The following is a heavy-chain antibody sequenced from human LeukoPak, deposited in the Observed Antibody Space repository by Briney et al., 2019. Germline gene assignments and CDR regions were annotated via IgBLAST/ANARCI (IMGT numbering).Heavy chain of an antibody. V-gene: IGHV4-39*07. CDR3: ARVGLLLVGTDAFDI. D-gene: IGHD2-15*01. Sequence: PSETLSLTCTVSGGSISSSGYYWGWIRQPPGKGLEWIGSIYHSGSTYYNPSLKSRVTISVDTSKNQFSLKLSSVTAADTAVYYCARVGLLLVGTDAFDIWGQGTMVTVSS. CDR1: GGSISSSGYY. J-gene: IGHJ3*02. CDR2: IYHSGST.